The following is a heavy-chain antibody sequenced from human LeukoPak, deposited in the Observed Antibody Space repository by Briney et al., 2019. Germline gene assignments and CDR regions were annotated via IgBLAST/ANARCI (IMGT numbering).Heavy chain of an antibody. CDR2: IYYSGST. CDR3: ARVEEGYGSGRRENYYYYYMDV. J-gene: IGHJ6*03. Sequence: SETLSLTCAVYGGSFSGYYWGWIRQPPGKGLEWIGRIYYSGSTYYNPSLKSRVTISVDTSKNQFSLRLSSVTAADTAVYYCARVEEGYGSGRRENYYYYYMDVWGKGTTVTISS. D-gene: IGHD3-10*01. V-gene: IGHV4-34*01. CDR1: GGSFSGYY.